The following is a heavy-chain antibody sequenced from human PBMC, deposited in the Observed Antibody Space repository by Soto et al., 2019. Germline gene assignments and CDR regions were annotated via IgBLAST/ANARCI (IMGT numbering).Heavy chain of an antibody. Sequence: EVQLVESGGGLVQPGGSLRLSCAASGFTFSSDSMNWVRQAPGKGLEWVSYISSSSSTIYYADSVKGRFTISRDNAKNXXYXQXXSLGDEDTAVYYCAREATMVRGADPAGRYYYGMDVWGQGTTVTVSS. J-gene: IGHJ6*02. CDR1: GFTFSSDS. CDR2: ISSSSSTI. D-gene: IGHD3-10*01. V-gene: IGHV3-48*02. CDR3: AREATMVRGADPAGRYYYGMDV.